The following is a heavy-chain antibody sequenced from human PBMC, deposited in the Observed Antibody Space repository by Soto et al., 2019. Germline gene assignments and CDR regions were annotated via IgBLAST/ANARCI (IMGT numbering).Heavy chain of an antibody. CDR2: IIPIFGTA. V-gene: IGHV1-69*13. CDR1: GGTFSSYA. CDR3: ARGPRSGIAAAGRYYYYYYGMDV. Sequence: SVKVSCKASGGTFSSYAISWVRQAPGQGLEWMGGIIPIFGTANYAQKFQGRVTITADESTSTAYMELSSLRSEDTAVYYCARGPRSGIAAAGRYYYYYYGMDVWGQGTTVTVSS. D-gene: IGHD6-13*01. J-gene: IGHJ6*02.